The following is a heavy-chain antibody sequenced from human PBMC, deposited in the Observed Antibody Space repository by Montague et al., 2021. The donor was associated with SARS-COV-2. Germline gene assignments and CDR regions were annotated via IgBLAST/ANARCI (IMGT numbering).Heavy chain of an antibody. Sequence: SETLSLTCSISGVSITSHYWSWVRQPAGKGLEWIGHICASGSTNYSPSLKSRVRLSIDNPKNQFSLKLESLTAADTAVYYCVRDGGNWYYFDYWGQGALVTVSS. CDR1: GVSITSHY. CDR2: ICASGST. CDR3: VRDGGNWYYFDY. V-gene: IGHV4-4*07. D-gene: IGHD3-16*01. J-gene: IGHJ4*02.